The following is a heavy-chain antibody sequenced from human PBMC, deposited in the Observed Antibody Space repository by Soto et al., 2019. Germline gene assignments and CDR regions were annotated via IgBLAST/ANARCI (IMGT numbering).Heavy chain of an antibody. V-gene: IGHV1-8*01. CDR2: MNPNNTNT. D-gene: IGHD2-15*01. CDR3: AICFSPEVREGYYY. Sequence: ASVKVSCKASGYTFTSYDINWVRRATGQGLEWMGWMNPNNTNTGYAQKFQGRLTMTRNTAMGTAYMELSSLTSEDTAVYYCAICFSPEVREGYYYWGQGTLDTVSS. J-gene: IGHJ4*02. CDR1: GYTFTSYD.